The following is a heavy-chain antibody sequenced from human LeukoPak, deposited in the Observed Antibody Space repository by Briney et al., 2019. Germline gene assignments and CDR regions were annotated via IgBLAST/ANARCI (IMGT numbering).Heavy chain of an antibody. CDR1: GFTFSSYA. V-gene: IGHV3-30-3*02. D-gene: IGHD4-17*01. CDR3: AKKFYGDSWYMDV. J-gene: IGHJ6*03. CDR2: ISYDGSNK. Sequence: PGGSLRLSCAASGFTFSSYAMHWVRQAPGKGLEWVAVISYDGSNKYYADSVKGRFTISRDNSKNTLYLQMNSLRAEDTAVYYCAKKFYGDSWYMDVWGKGTTVTVSS.